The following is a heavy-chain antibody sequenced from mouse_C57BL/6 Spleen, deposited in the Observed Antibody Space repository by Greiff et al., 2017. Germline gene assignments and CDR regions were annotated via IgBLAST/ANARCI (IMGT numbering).Heavy chain of an antibody. Sequence: QVQLQQSGAELVRPGASVTLSCKASGYTFTDYEMHWVKQTPVHGLEWIGAIDPETGGPAYNQKFKGKAILTADKSYSTAYMGLRSLTSEDAAVYYCTRRGTVADWGHGTLVTVSA. CDR3: TRRGTVAD. CDR2: IDPETGGP. CDR1: GYTFTDYE. D-gene: IGHD4-1*01. V-gene: IGHV1-15*01. J-gene: IGHJ3*01.